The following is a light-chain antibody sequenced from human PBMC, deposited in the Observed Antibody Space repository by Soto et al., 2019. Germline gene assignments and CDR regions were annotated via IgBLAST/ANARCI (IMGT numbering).Light chain of an antibody. Sequence: EIVATQSPATLSVSPGERVTLSCRASQSDSSSLAWYQHRPGQAPRLLIYDTSTRAAGIAARFSGSGSGTEFTLTNSSLQSEDSAVYYCQQYVHWPPGAFGQGTTVEIK. CDR1: QSDSSS. CDR2: DTS. CDR3: QQYVHWPPGA. J-gene: IGKJ1*01. V-gene: IGKV3-15*01.